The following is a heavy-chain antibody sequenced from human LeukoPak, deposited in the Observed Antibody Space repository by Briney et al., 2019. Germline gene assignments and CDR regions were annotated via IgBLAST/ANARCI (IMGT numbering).Heavy chain of an antibody. CDR3: ARDFRSYGPLHPLDY. Sequence: ASVKVSCKVSGYTPTELSMHWVRQAPGKGLEWMGGFDPEDGETIYAQKFQGRVTMTEDTSTSTAYMELRSLRSDDTAVYYCARDFRSYGPLHPLDYWGQGTLVTVSS. D-gene: IGHD5-18*01. CDR1: GYTPTELS. V-gene: IGHV1-24*01. CDR2: FDPEDGET. J-gene: IGHJ4*02.